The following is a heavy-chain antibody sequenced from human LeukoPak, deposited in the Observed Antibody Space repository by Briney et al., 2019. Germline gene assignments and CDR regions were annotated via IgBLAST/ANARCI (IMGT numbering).Heavy chain of an antibody. CDR2: INHSGST. Sequence: SETLSLTCAVYGGSFSGYYWSWIRQPPGKGLEWIGEINHSGSTNYNPSLKSRVTISVDTSKNQFSLKLSSVTAADTAVYYCARSSGSSWLNYWGQGTLVTVSS. V-gene: IGHV4-34*01. D-gene: IGHD6-13*01. CDR1: GGSFSGYY. J-gene: IGHJ4*02. CDR3: ARSSGSSWLNY.